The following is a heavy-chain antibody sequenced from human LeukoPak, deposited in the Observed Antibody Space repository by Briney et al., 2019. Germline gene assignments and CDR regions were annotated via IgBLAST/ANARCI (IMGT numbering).Heavy chain of an antibody. CDR2: IRSKAYGGTT. D-gene: IGHD2-2*02. Sequence: PGGSLRLSCTASGFTFGDYAMSWVRQAPGKGMKWVGFIRSKAYGGTTEYAASVKGRFTISRDDSKSIAYLQMNSLKTEDTAVYYCTRGTVPAAIPHFDYWGQGTLVTVSS. J-gene: IGHJ4*02. CDR3: TRGTVPAAIPHFDY. CDR1: GFTFGDYA. V-gene: IGHV3-49*04.